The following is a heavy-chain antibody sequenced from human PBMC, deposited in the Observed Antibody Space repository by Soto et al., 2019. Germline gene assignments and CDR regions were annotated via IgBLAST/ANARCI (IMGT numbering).Heavy chain of an antibody. J-gene: IGHJ6*01. Sequence: GESLKISCKGSGYIFTDHCIVWVRQMAGKGLEWVGIICPGYSNIIYSPSVQGRVTISADMSISTAYLQWSSLKASDTAMYYCARPREAGRNYYGVDVWDQGTTVTVSS. CDR3: ARPREAGRNYYGVDV. V-gene: IGHV5-51*01. D-gene: IGHD6-19*01. CDR2: ICPGYSNI. CDR1: GYIFTDHC.